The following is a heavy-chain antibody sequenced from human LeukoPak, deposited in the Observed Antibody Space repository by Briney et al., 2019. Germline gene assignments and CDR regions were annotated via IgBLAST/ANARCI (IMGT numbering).Heavy chain of an antibody. CDR1: GGTFSSYA. CDR2: IIPIFGTA. D-gene: IGHD3-22*01. V-gene: IGHV1-69*06. CDR3: ASLNYYDTSGYFDY. Sequence: ASVKVSCKASGGTFSSYAISWVRQAPGQGLEWMGGIIPIFGTANYAQKFQGRVTITADKSTSTDYMELSSLRSEDTAVYYCASLNYYDTSGYFDYWGQGTLVTVSS. J-gene: IGHJ4*02.